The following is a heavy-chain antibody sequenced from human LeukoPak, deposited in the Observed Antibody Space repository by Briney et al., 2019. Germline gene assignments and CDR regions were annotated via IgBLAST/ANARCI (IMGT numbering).Heavy chain of an antibody. CDR1: GYSIRNGYY. CDR3: AREPHVEVVPPIPLWFDP. CDR2: IHESGSP. D-gene: IGHD2-21*02. V-gene: IGHV4-38-2*02. J-gene: IGHJ5*02. Sequence: SETLSLTCSVSGYSIRNGYYWGWIRQPPGKGPEWIASIHESGSPFYNPSLRSRVTISVDTSKNQFSLKLSSVTAADTAVYYCAREPHVEVVPPIPLWFDPWGQGTLVTVSP.